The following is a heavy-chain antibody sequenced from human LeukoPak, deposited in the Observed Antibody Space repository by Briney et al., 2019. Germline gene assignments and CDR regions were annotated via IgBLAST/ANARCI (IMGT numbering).Heavy chain of an antibody. CDR3: AKGYIQLWWFDY. CDR2: ISGSGDGA. V-gene: IGHV3-23*01. Sequence: GGSLRLSCAASGFTFSTYAMSWVRQAPGKGLQWVSLISGSGDGAHYADSVKGRFTIPRDNSKNTVYLQMTNLRAEDTAVYYCAKGYIQLWWFDYWGQGTLVTVSS. D-gene: IGHD2-21*01. CDR1: GFTFSTYA. J-gene: IGHJ4*02.